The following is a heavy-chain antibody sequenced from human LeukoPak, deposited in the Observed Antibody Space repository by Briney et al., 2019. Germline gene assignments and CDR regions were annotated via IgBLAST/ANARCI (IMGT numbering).Heavy chain of an antibody. V-gene: IGHV3-48*03. J-gene: IGHJ4*02. Sequence: GGSLRLSCAASGFIFSSYEMNWVRQAPGKGLEWVSYISGSGNIIYYADSVKGRFTVSRDNAKNSLYLQMNDLRAEDTAVYYCAREDSDYSNYDFWGQGTLVTVSS. CDR1: GFIFSSYE. CDR2: ISGSGNII. CDR3: AREDSDYSNYDF. D-gene: IGHD4-11*01.